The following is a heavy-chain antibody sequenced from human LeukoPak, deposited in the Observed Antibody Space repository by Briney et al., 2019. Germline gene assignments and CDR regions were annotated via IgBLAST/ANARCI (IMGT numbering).Heavy chain of an antibody. D-gene: IGHD6-19*01. CDR1: GFTFSSYA. V-gene: IGHV3-30*04. J-gene: IGHJ6*02. Sequence: PGRSLRLSCAASGFTFSSYAMHWVRQAPGKGLEWVAVISYDGSNKYYADSVKGRFTISRDNSKNTLYLQMNGLRAEDTAVYYCARDPQYSSGWYPYYYYGMDVWGQGTTVTVSS. CDR3: ARDPQYSSGWYPYYYYGMDV. CDR2: ISYDGSNK.